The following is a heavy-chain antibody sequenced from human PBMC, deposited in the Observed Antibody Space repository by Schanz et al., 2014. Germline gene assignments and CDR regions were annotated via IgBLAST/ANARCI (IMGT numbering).Heavy chain of an antibody. V-gene: IGHV1-69*04. Sequence: QGLLVQSGGEVKKPGASVKISCQASGYTFSNYGISWVRQAPGQGLEWMGRIIPSLGLAKYEQKFQDKVTITTDTSTTTAYMELSGLRSEDTAVYYCARDRLECGAECYSVEVFEIWGQGTLVIVSS. CDR1: GYTFSNYG. J-gene: IGHJ4*02. CDR2: IIPSLGLA. CDR3: ARDRLECGAECYSVEVFEI. D-gene: IGHD2-21*01.